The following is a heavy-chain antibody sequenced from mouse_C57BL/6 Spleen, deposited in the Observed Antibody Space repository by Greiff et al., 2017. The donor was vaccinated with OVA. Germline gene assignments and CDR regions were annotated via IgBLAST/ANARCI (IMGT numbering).Heavy chain of an antibody. CDR2: IDPSDSET. V-gene: IGHV1-52*01. CDR1: GYTFTSYW. J-gene: IGHJ1*03. CDR3: ARGRYPWYFDV. Sequence: QVHVKQSGAELVRPGSSVKLSCKASGYTFTSYWMHWVKQRPIQGLEWIGNIDPSDSETHYNQKFKDKATLTVDKSSSTAYMQLSSLTSEDSAVYYCARGRYPWYFDVWGTGTTVTVSS. D-gene: IGHD1-1*01.